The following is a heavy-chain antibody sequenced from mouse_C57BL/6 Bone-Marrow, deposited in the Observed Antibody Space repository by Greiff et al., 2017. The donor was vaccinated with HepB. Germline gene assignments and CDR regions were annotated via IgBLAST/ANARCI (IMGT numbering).Heavy chain of an antibody. D-gene: IGHD1-1*01. CDR3: AKDYSIMDY. Sequence: QVQLQQPGAELVKPGASVKMSCKASGYTFTSYWITWVKQRPGQGLEWIGDIYPGSGSTNYNEKFKSKAKLTLDTSSSTAYMQLSSLTSEDAAVYYCAKDYSIMDYWGQGTSVTVSS. CDR2: IYPGSGST. CDR1: GYTFTSYW. V-gene: IGHV1-55*01. J-gene: IGHJ4*01.